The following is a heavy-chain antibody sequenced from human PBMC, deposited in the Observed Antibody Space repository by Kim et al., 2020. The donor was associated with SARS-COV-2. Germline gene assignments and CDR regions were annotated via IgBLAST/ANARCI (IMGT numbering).Heavy chain of an antibody. J-gene: IGHJ4*02. Sequence: INKADYVQGRFTISRDTAENSLYLQMNSLRAEDTAVYYCARVYSGSHHFDYWGQGTLVTVSS. D-gene: IGHD1-1*01. V-gene: IGHV3-48*04. CDR2: I. CDR3: ARVYSGSHHFDY.